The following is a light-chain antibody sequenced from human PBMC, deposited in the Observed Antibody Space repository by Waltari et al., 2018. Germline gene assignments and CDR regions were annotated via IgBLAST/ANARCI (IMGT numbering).Light chain of an antibody. CDR1: TGPVPRGHY. CDR2: DTS. J-gene: IGLJ3*02. CDR3: LPSYSLARLWV. V-gene: IGLV7-46*01. Sequence: QAVVTQAPSLTVSPGGTVTLTCGSSTGPVPRGHYAFRFQQKAGQAPRALIYDTSNRSSWTPARFSGSLRGGKAALTLAGAQPEDEAEYHCLPSYSLARLWVFGGGTRLTVL.